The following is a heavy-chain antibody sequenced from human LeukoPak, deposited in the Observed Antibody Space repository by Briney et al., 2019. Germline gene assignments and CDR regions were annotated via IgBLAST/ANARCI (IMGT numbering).Heavy chain of an antibody. Sequence: GGSLRLSCAASGFTFSSYAMHWVRQAPGKGLEWVAVISYDGSNKYYADSVKGRFTISRDNSKNTLYVQMNSLRAEDTAVYYCARALGYCSSTSCYSPGSHWGQGTLVTVSS. CDR1: GFTFSSYA. J-gene: IGHJ4*02. D-gene: IGHD2-2*01. CDR3: ARALGYCSSTSCYSPGSH. V-gene: IGHV3-30*04. CDR2: ISYDGSNK.